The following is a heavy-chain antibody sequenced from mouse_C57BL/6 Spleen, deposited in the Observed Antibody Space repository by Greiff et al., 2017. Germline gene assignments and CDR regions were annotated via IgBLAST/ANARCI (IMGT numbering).Heavy chain of an antibody. CDR2: LYPGSGST. CDR3: ARNGNHGDYYAMDY. D-gene: IGHD2-1*01. J-gene: IGHJ4*01. CDR1: GYTFTRYW. Sequence: QVQLQQSGAELVKPGASVQMSCKASGYTFTRYWITWVKQRPGQGLEWIGDLYPGSGSTNYNDQFKSQGTLTVEPSSSPAYMQRSSLTAEDSAVYYCARNGNHGDYYAMDYWGQGTSVTVSS. V-gene: IGHV1-55*01.